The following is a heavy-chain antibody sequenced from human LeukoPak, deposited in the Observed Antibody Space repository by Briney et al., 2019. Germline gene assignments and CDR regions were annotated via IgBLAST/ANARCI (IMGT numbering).Heavy chain of an antibody. CDR2: INHNGNVN. CDR1: GFTFSSYS. Sequence: GGSLRLSCAVSGFTFSSYSMNWVRQAPGKGLEWVASINHNGNVNYYVDSVKGRFTISRDNAKNSLYLQMSNLRAEDTAVYFCARGGGLDVWGQGATVTVSS. CDR3: ARGGGLDV. D-gene: IGHD3-16*01. V-gene: IGHV3-7*03. J-gene: IGHJ6*02.